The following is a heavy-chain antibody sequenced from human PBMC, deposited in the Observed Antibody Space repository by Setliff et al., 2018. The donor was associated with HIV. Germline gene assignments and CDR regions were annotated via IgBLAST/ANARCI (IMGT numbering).Heavy chain of an antibody. V-gene: IGHV1-69*10. J-gene: IGHJ3*02. CDR2: IIPILGIA. CDR3: AITSGLNAFDI. CDR1: GGTFSSYA. Sequence: SVKVSCKASGGTFSSYAVSWVRQAPGQGLEWMGGIIPILGIANYAQKFQGRVTITADKSTSTAYMELSSLRSEDTAVYYCAITSGLNAFDIWGQGTMVTVSS.